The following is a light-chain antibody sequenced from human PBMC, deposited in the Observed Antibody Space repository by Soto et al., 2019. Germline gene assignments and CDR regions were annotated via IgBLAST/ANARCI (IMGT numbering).Light chain of an antibody. J-gene: IGKJ4*01. CDR1: QTGSNSY. CDR3: QQRSTWPLT. V-gene: IGKV3D-20*02. CDR2: GVS. Sequence: IVLTQSPGTLSLSPGERATLSCRASQTGSNSYLAWYQQKSGQAPRLLIYGVSTRATGIPDRFSGSGSGTEFALTISRLEPEDFAVYICQQRSTWPLTFGGGTKVDIK.